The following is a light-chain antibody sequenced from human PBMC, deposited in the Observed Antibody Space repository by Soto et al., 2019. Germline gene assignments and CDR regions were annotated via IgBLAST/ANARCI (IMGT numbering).Light chain of an antibody. CDR2: DVS. CDR1: SSDVDGYNY. J-gene: IGLJ3*02. V-gene: IGLV2-14*01. CDR3: SSYTSSSALE. Sequence: QSVLTQPASVSGSPGQSITISCTGTSSDVDGYNYVSWYQQHPGKAPKLMIYDVSNRPSGVSNRFSGSKAGITASLTISGLQAEDEADYYCSSYTSSSALEFGGGTQRAVL.